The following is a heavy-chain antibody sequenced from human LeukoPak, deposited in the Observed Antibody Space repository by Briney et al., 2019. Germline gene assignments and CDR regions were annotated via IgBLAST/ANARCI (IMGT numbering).Heavy chain of an antibody. CDR3: ARGRWYVDY. Sequence: SGPTLVNPTQTLTLTCTFSGFSLSTSGMCVSWIRQPPGKALEWLARIDWDDDKYYSTSLKIRLTISKDTSKNQVVLTMTNMDPVDTATYYCARGRWYVDYWGQGTLVTVSS. CDR1: GFSLSTSGMC. CDR2: IDWDDDK. J-gene: IGHJ4*02. D-gene: IGHD6-13*01. V-gene: IGHV2-70*11.